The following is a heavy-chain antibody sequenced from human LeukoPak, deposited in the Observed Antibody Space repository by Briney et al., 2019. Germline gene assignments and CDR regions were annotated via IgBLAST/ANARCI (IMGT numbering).Heavy chain of an antibody. J-gene: IGHJ4*02. V-gene: IGHV4-34*01. CDR1: GGSFSGYY. CDR2: INHSGST. Sequence: SETLSLTCAVYGGSFSGYYWSWIRQPPGKGLEWIGEINHSGSTNYNLSLKSRVTISVDTSKNQFSLKLSSVTAADTAVYYCARGLVVVPAAIRIGGFDYWGQGTLVTVSS. CDR3: ARGLVVVPAAIRIGGFDY. D-gene: IGHD2-2*01.